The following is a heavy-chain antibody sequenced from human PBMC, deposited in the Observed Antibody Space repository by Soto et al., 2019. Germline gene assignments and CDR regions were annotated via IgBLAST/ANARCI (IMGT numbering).Heavy chain of an antibody. V-gene: IGHV3-23*01. J-gene: IGHJ4*02. CDR2: ISGSGGST. D-gene: IGHD1-26*01. CDR3: AKPYLLSGIYHGPGSFDY. Sequence: PGGSLRLSCAASGFTFSSYAMSWVRQAPGKGLEWVSAISGSGGSTYYADSVKGRFTISRDNSKNTLYLQMNSLRAEDTAVYYCAKPYLLSGIYHGPGSFDYRGPGTLVTLSS. CDR1: GFTFSSYA.